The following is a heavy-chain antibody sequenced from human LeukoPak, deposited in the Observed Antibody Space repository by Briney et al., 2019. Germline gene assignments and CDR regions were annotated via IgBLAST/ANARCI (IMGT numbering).Heavy chain of an antibody. Sequence: SETLSLTCTVSGGSISSYYWSWIRQPPGKGLEWIGYIYASGSTNYNPSLKSRVTISVDTSKNQFSLKLSSVTAADTAVYYCARESGSYYWGWWFDPWGQGTLVTVSS. CDR3: ARESGSYYWGWWFDP. CDR2: IYASGST. CDR1: GGSISSYY. J-gene: IGHJ5*02. V-gene: IGHV4-59*12. D-gene: IGHD1-26*01.